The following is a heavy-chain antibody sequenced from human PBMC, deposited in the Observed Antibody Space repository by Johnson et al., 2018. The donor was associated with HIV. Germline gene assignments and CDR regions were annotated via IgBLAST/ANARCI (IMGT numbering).Heavy chain of an antibody. CDR1: GFTFSSYA. J-gene: IGHJ3*02. Sequence: VQLVESGGGVVQPGRSLRLSCAASGFTFSSYAMTWVRQAPGKGLEWVSGISGSGGSTYYAGSVKGRFTISRDNSKNTLYLQMNSLRAEDTAVYYCARAGSSSSGPRAFDIWGQGTMVTVSS. V-gene: IGHV3-23*04. D-gene: IGHD6-6*01. CDR3: ARAGSSSSGPRAFDI. CDR2: ISGSGGST.